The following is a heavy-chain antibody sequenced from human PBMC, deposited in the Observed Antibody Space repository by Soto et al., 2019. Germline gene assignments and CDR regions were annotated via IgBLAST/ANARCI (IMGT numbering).Heavy chain of an antibody. J-gene: IGHJ2*01. D-gene: IGHD4-17*01. CDR2: IIPLFGTA. CDR1: GGTFSSYA. CDR3: ARGDSTVSPWYFDH. Sequence: QVQLVHSGAEVKKPGSSVKVSCKASGGTFSSYAISWVRQAPGQGLEWMGGIIPLFGTASYAQKFQGRVTITSDQSTSTAYMVLSSLSSEDTAVYSCARGDSTVSPWYFDHWGRGTLVTVSS. V-gene: IGHV1-69*01.